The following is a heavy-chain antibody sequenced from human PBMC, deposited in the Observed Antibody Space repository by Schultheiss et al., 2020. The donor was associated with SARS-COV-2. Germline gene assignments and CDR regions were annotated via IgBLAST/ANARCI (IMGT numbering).Heavy chain of an antibody. Sequence: GGSLRLSCAASGFTVSSNYMSWVRQAPGKGLEWVSVIYSGGSTYYADSVKGRFTISRHNSKNTLYLQMNSLRAEDTAVYYCARVVSVTRAVDWFDPWGQGTLVTVSS. V-gene: IGHV3-53*04. CDR1: GFTVSSNY. CDR2: IYSGGST. CDR3: ARVVSVTRAVDWFDP. D-gene: IGHD4-11*01. J-gene: IGHJ5*02.